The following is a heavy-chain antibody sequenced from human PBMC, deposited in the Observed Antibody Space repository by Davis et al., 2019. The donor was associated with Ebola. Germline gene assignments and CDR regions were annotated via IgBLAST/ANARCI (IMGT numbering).Heavy chain of an antibody. CDR2: IIPIFGTV. CDR1: EGTFSNHA. V-gene: IGHV1-69*13. D-gene: IGHD3-10*01. J-gene: IGHJ4*02. Sequence: SVKVSCKASEGTFSNHAITWVRQAPGQGLEWMGGIIPIFGTVNYAQKFQGRVTITADVFTSTAYMELSSLRCDDTAVYYCTRGPLWFGYFDYWGQGTLVTVSS. CDR3: TRGPLWFGYFDY.